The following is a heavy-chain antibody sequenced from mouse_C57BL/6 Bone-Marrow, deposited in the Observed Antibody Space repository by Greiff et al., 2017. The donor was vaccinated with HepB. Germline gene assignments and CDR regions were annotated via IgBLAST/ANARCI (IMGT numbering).Heavy chain of an antibody. D-gene: IGHD1-1*01. V-gene: IGHV1-22*01. CDR1: GYTFTDYN. CDR2: INPNNGGT. J-gene: IGHJ4*01. Sequence: VQLQQSGPELVKPGASVKMSCKASGYTFTDYNMHWVTQSHGKRLEWIGYINPNNGGTSYNQKFKGKATLTVNKSSSTAYMERRSLTSEDSAVYDCARSYYYGEGYAMDYWGQGTSVTVSS. CDR3: ARSYYYGEGYAMDY.